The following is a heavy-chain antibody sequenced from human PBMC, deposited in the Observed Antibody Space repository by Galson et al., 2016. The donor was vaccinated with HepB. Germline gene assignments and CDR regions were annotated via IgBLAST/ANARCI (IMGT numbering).Heavy chain of an antibody. J-gene: IGHJ4*02. CDR1: GGTFGSHA. V-gene: IGHV1-69*10. D-gene: IGHD3-22*01. Sequence: SVKVSCKASGGTFGSHAISWVRQAPGQGLEWMGGIIPLVPIINYAQKFQGRVTITADESTTTAYMEMGSLRAEDTAVYYCARGLFSGNYWGTSDSWGPGTLVTVSS. CDR2: IIPLVPII. CDR3: ARGLFSGNYWGTSDS.